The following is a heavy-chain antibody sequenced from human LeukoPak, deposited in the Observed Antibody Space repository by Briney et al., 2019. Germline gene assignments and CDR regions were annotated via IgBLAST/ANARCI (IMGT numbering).Heavy chain of an antibody. D-gene: IGHD3-22*01. CDR1: GFTYSSYS. J-gene: IGHJ4*02. CDR3: ATYYYDSDGYKHFDY. V-gene: IGHV3-21*01. Sequence: GGTLRLSCAASGFTYSSYSMKWVRRAPGKGQWWVSSISSSGTYIYYTDSVKGRFNISRDNAKKSLYLQMNSLRAEDTAVYYCATYYYDSDGYKHFDYWGQGTLVTVSS. CDR2: ISSSGTYI.